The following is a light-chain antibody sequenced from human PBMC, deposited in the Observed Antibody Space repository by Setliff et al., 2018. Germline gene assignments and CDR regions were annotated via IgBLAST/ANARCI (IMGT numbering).Light chain of an antibody. J-gene: IGLJ1*01. CDR2: EVS. Sequence: LTQPASVSGSPGQSITISCTGTSSDVGDYKYVSWYQQLPGKAPKLIIFEVSNRPSGIPNRFSGPKSGNTASLSISGLQAEDEADYYCSSYTSLSTRVFGTGTKVTVL. CDR3: SSYTSLSTRV. V-gene: IGLV2-14*01. CDR1: SSDVGDYKY.